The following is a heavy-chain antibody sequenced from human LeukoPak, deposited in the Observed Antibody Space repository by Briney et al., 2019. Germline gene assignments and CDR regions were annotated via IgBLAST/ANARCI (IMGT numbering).Heavy chain of an antibody. Sequence: SETLSLTCAVYGGSFSGYYWSWIRQPPGKGLEWIGEINHSGSTNYNPSLKSRVTISVDTSKNQFSLKLSSVTAADTAVYYCARGRYFDYWGQGTLVTVSS. J-gene: IGHJ4*02. V-gene: IGHV4-34*01. CDR1: GGSFSGYY. CDR3: ARGRYFDY. CDR2: INHSGST.